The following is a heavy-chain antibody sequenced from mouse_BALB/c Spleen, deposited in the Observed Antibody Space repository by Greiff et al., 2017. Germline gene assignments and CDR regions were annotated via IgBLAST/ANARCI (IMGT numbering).Heavy chain of an antibody. D-gene: IGHD2-10*01. CDR2: ISYSGST. V-gene: IGHV3-2*02. J-gene: IGHJ4*01. CDR1: GYSITSDYA. CDR3: ARCLLWPFYYAMDY. Sequence: EVQLQQSGPGLVKPSQSLSLTCTVTGYSITSDYAWNWIRQFPGNKLEWMGYISYSGSTSYNPSLKSRISITRDTSKNQFFLQLNSVTTEDTATYYCARCLLWPFYYAMDYWGQGTSVTVSS.